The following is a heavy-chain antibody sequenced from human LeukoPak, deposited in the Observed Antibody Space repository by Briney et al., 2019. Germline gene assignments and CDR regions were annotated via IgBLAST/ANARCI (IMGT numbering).Heavy chain of an antibody. CDR2: INPNSGGT. V-gene: IGHV1-2*02. CDR1: GYTFTGYY. D-gene: IGHD6-19*01. CDR3: ARDGDSSGWHAFFPM. J-gene: IGHJ4*02. Sequence: ASVKVSCKASGYTFTGYYLHWVRQAPGQGLEWMGWINPNSGGTNYAQKFQGRVTMTRDTSISTAYMELSRLTSDDTAVYYCARDGDSSGWHAFFPMWGQGTLVTVSS.